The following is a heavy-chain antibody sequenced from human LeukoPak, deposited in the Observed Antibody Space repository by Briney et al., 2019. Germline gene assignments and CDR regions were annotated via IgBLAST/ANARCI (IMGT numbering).Heavy chain of an antibody. CDR1: GGSISSYY. J-gene: IGHJ3*02. CDR2: IYYSGSA. CDR3: ARHVRARDAFDI. Sequence: SETLSLTCSVSGGSISSYYWSWIRQPPGKGLEWIGNIYYSGSANYNPSLKSRVTISVETSKNQFSLKLSSVTAADTAVYYCARHVRARDAFDIWGQGTMVTVSS. V-gene: IGHV4-59*08.